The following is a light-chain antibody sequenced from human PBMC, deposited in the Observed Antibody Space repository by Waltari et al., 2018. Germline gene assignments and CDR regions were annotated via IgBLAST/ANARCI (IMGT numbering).Light chain of an antibody. CDR2: LNSDGSH. Sequence: QLELTQPPSASASLGASVKLTCTLSSGHSSYAIAWHQQEPEKGPRYLMKLNSDGSHNKGDGIPDRFLGSSSGAERYLIISSLQSEDEAAYYCQTRGSGIVFGGGTKLTVL. V-gene: IGLV4-69*01. J-gene: IGLJ2*01. CDR1: SGHSSYA. CDR3: QTRGSGIV.